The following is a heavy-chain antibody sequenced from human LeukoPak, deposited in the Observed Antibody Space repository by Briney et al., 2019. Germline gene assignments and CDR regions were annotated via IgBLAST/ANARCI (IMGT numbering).Heavy chain of an antibody. J-gene: IGHJ4*02. CDR3: ARGGLYSSI. CDR2: VSYSGST. CDR1: GGSISGYY. D-gene: IGHD6-13*01. V-gene: IGHV4-59*08. Sequence: PSETLSLTCTVSGGSISGYYWGWNRQPPGKGLEWIGYVSYSGSTNYNPSLKSRVTISVDTSKNQFSLRLSSVTAADTAVYYCARGGLYSSIWGQGTLVTVSS.